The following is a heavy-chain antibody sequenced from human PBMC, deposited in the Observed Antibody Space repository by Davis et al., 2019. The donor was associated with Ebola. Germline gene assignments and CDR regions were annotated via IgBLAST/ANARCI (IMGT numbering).Heavy chain of an antibody. CDR1: GSSFTSYW. V-gene: IGHV5-51*01. J-gene: IGHJ5*02. CDR3: ARSLTFKRPYSYWFDP. CDR2: IYPGDSDT. D-gene: IGHD5-18*01. Sequence: PGGSLRLSCKGSGSSFTSYWIGWVRQMPGKGLEWMGIIYPGDSDTRYSPSFQGQVTISADKSISTAYLQWSSLKASDTAMYYCARSLTFKRPYSYWFDPWGQGTLVTVSS.